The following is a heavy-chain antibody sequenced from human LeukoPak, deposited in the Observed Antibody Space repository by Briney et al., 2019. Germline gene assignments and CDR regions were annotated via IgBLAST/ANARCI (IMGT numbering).Heavy chain of an antibody. CDR3: AKATVEMATITSAFDI. V-gene: IGHV3-9*01. CDR2: ISWNSGSI. D-gene: IGHD5-24*01. CDR1: GVSMGSGGYS. J-gene: IGHJ3*02. Sequence: LSLTCAVSGVSMGSGGYSWSWVRQPPGKGLEWVSGISWNSGSIGYADSVKGRFTTSRDNAKNSLYLQMNSLRAEDTALYYCAKATVEMATITSAFDIWGQGTMVTVSS.